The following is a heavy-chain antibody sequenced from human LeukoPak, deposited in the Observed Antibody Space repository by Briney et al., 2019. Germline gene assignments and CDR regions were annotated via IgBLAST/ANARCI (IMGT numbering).Heavy chain of an antibody. V-gene: IGHV4-34*01. J-gene: IGHJ6*03. CDR2: INHSGST. CDR3: ARLLPGYRNYYYYYYMDV. CDR1: GFTFSSYG. D-gene: IGHD1-1*01. Sequence: GSLRLSCATSGFTFSSYGVSWVRQAPGKGLEWIGEINHSGSTNYNPSLKSRVTISVDTSKNQFSLKLSSVTAADTAVYYCARLLPGYRNYYYYYYMDVWGKGTTVTISS.